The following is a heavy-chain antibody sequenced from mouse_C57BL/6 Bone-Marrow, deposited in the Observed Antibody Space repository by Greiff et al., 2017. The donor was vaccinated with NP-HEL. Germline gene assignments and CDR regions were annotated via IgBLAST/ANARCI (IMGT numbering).Heavy chain of an antibody. CDR3: ARGGGNYVFYYFDY. V-gene: IGHV1-81*01. CDR2: IYPRSGNT. Sequence: VQLQESGAELARPGASVKLSCKASGYTFTSYGISWVKQRTGQGLEWIGEIYPRSGNTYYNEKFKGKATLTADKSSSTAYMELRSLTSEDSAVYFCARGGGNYVFYYFDYWGQGTTLTVSS. J-gene: IGHJ2*01. D-gene: IGHD2-1*01. CDR1: GYTFTSYG.